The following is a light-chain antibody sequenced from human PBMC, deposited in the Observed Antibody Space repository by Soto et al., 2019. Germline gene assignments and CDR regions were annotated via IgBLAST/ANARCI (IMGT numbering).Light chain of an antibody. J-gene: IGKJ3*01. Sequence: EIVLTQSPGTLSLSPGERATLSCRASQSISSSYLAWYQQKPGQAPMLLVYGASSRATVIPDRFSGSGSGTDFTLTISRLEPEDFAVYYCQQYGSPRFTFGPGTKVDIK. CDR3: QQYGSPRFT. CDR1: QSISSSY. V-gene: IGKV3-20*01. CDR2: GAS.